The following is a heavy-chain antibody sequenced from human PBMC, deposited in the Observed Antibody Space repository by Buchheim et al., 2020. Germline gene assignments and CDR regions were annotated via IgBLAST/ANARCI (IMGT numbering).Heavy chain of an antibody. V-gene: IGHV5-51*01. CDR2: IYPGDSAT. Sequence: EVQLVQSGAEVKKPGESLKISCKGSGYSFNSYWVGWVRQVPGKGLEWMGTIYPGDSATRYSPSFQGQVTISADNSISTTYPQRSSLKASDTAMYYCARLGADSSGYYFLSWGQGTL. CDR1: GYSFNSYW. D-gene: IGHD3-22*01. CDR3: ARLGADSSGYYFLS. J-gene: IGHJ4*02.